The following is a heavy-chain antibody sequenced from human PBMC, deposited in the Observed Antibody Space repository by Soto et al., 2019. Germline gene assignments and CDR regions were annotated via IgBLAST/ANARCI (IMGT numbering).Heavy chain of an antibody. J-gene: IGHJ6*02. CDR3: AKATGYCYSSSCREYYYYYGMDV. CDR2: ISYDGSNK. D-gene: IGHD2-2*01. CDR1: GFTFSTYG. Sequence: QVQLVESGGGVVQPGRSLRLSCAASGFTFSTYGMHWVRQAPGKGLEWVAVISYDGSNKYYADSVKGRFTISRDNSKNTLYLQMNSLRAEYTAVYYCAKATGYCYSSSCREYYYYYGMDVWGQGTTVTFSS. V-gene: IGHV3-30*18.